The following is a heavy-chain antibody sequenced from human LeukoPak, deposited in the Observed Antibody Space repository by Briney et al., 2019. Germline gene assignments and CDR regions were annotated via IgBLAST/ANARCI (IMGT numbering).Heavy chain of an antibody. CDR1: GGSISSRTYY. V-gene: IGHV4-39*07. J-gene: IGHJ4*02. CDR3: TGELAGTTVHY. D-gene: IGHD1-7*01. CDR2: IYYTGGT. Sequence: SETLSLTCTVSGGSISSRTYYWGWIRQPPGKGLEWIGSIYYTGGTYYNPSLKSRFTTSLDTSRNQFSLRLSSVTAADTAIYYCTGELAGTTVHYWGQGILVTVSS.